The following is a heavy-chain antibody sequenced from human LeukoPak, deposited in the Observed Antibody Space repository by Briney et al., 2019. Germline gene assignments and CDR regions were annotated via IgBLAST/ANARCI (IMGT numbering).Heavy chain of an antibody. Sequence: PSETLSLTCTVSGGSISSYYWSWIRQPPGKGLEWIGYIYYSGSTNYNPSLKSRVTISVDTSKNQFSLKLSSVTAEDTAVYYCARDGEPPTYYGSGSIDYWGQGTLVTVSS. J-gene: IGHJ4*02. D-gene: IGHD3-10*01. CDR1: GGSISSYY. V-gene: IGHV4-59*01. CDR2: IYYSGST. CDR3: ARDGEPPTYYGSGSIDY.